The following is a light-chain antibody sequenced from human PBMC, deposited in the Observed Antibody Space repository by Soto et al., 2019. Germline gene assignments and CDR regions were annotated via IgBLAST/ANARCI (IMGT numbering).Light chain of an antibody. CDR2: DAS. J-gene: IGKJ1*01. Sequence: DIQMTQSPSTLSASVGDRVTITCRASQSISSWLAWYQQKPGKAPKLLIYDASSLESGVPSRFSGSGSGTEFTLTISSLQPDDFATYYCQQYNSSSRTFGQGTKVDIK. V-gene: IGKV1-5*01. CDR3: QQYNSSSRT. CDR1: QSISSW.